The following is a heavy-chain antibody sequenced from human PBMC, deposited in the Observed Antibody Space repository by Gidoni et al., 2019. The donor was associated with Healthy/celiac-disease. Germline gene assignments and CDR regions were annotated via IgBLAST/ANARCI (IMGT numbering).Heavy chain of an antibody. CDR3: ARRRIQLWLPYYFDY. V-gene: IGHV4-34*01. CDR2: INHSGST. D-gene: IGHD5-18*01. J-gene: IGHJ4*02. CDR1: GGSFSGYY. Sequence: QVQLQQWGAGLLKPSETMSLTCAVHGGSFSGYYWSWIRPPPGKGLEWIGEINHSGSTNYNPSLKGRVTISVDTSKNQFSLKLSSVTAADTAVYYCARRRIQLWLPYYFDYWGQGTLVTVSS.